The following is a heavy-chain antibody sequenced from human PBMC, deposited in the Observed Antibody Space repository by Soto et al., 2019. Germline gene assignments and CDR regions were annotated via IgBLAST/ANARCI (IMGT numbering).Heavy chain of an antibody. CDR3: ARDLRRSSYYDSSGYPNFSLVY. Sequence: ASVKVSCKASGGTFSSYAISWVRQAPGQGLEWMGGLVPNFGTANYAQKFQGRVTITADKSTSTAYMELSSLRSEDTAVYYCARDLRRSSYYDSSGYPNFSLVYWGQGTLLTVSS. CDR1: GGTFSSYA. D-gene: IGHD3-22*01. V-gene: IGHV1-69*06. J-gene: IGHJ4*02. CDR2: LVPNFGTA.